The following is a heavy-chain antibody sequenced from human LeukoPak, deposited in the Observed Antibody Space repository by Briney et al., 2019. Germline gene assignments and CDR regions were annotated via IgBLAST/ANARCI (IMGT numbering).Heavy chain of an antibody. CDR3: ARGRSSGWYFGLYFDY. V-gene: IGHV4-34*01. CDR2: INHGGST. CDR1: GGSFSGYY. J-gene: IGHJ4*02. D-gene: IGHD6-19*01. Sequence: SETLSLTCAVYGGSFSGYYWSWIRQPPGKGLEWIGEINHGGSTNYNPSLKSRVTISVDTSKNQFSLKLSSVTAADTAVYYCARGRSSGWYFGLYFDYWGQGTLVTVSS.